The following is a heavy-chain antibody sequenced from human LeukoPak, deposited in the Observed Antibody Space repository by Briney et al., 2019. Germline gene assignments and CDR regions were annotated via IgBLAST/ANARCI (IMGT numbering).Heavy chain of an antibody. Sequence: LPGGSLRLSCVASGFTFSSYGMSWVRQAPGKGLEWVSGISGSGDNTYYADSVKGRLTISRDNSRNTLYLQMHSLRAEDTAVYYCAKDRPYISSWYGCSTPWGQGTLVTVSS. CDR1: GFTFSSYG. CDR3: AKDRPYISSWYGCSTP. CDR2: ISGSGDNT. V-gene: IGHV3-23*01. D-gene: IGHD2-2*01. J-gene: IGHJ5*02.